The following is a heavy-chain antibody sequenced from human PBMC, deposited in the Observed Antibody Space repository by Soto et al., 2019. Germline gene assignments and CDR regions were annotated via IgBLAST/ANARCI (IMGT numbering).Heavy chain of an antibody. J-gene: IGHJ4*02. Sequence: EVQLLESGGGLVQPGGSLRLSCAACGFTFSSYAMSWVRQAPGKGLEWVSAISGSGGSTYYADSVKGRFTICRDNSKNTLYLQMNSLRAEDTAVYYCAKDRVGYREMATIGDFDYWGQGTLVTVSS. CDR1: GFTFSSYA. D-gene: IGHD5-12*01. CDR3: AKDRVGYREMATIGDFDY. CDR2: ISGSGGST. V-gene: IGHV3-23*01.